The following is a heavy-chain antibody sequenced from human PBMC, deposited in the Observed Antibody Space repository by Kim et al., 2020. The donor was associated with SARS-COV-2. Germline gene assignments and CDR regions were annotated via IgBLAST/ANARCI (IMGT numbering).Heavy chain of an antibody. Sequence: GGSLRLSCAASGFTFSSYGMSWVRQAPGKGLEWVSRINSSGSSTYYADSVKGRFTISRDNSKNTLYLQMNSLRAEDTAMYYCARLSPVYVRDNFDYWGQGTLVTVSS. V-gene: IGHV3-23*01. CDR2: INSSGSST. D-gene: IGHD3-16*01. CDR1: GFTFSSYG. J-gene: IGHJ4*02. CDR3: ARLSPVYVRDNFDY.